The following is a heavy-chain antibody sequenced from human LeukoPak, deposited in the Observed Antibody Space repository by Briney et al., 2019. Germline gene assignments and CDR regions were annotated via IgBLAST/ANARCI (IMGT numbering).Heavy chain of an antibody. CDR1: GGTFSSYA. D-gene: IGHD3-22*01. CDR2: IIPIFGTA. CDR3: ARTGTYYYDSSGYLDY. V-gene: IGHV1-69*01. J-gene: IGHJ4*02. Sequence: SVKVSCKASGGTFSSYAISWVRQAPGQGLEWMGGIIPIFGTANYAQKFQGRVTITADESTSTAYMELSSLRSEDTAVYYCARTGTYYYDSSGYLDYWGQGTLVTVSS.